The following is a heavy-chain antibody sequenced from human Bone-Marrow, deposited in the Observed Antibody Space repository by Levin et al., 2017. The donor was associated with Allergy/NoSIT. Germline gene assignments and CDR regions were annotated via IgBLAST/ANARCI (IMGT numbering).Heavy chain of an antibody. CDR2: IKYSGNT. CDR1: GESFDIYY. Sequence: KASETLSLTCNVSGESFDIYYWNWIRQPPGKGLEWIGEIKYSGNTNYNPSLKSRIAMSIDTSRNHFSLKLNSVTAADTAVYYCARGRRADGSGSYYTAYWGQGALVTVSS. J-gene: IGHJ4*02. V-gene: IGHV4-34*01. D-gene: IGHD3-10*01. CDR3: ARGRRADGSGSYYTAY.